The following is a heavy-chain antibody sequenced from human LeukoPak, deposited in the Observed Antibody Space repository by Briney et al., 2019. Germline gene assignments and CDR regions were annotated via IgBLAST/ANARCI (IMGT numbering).Heavy chain of an antibody. Sequence: GASVKVSCKASGYTFIAYYIHWVRQAPGQGLEWMGWINPNSGGTNYAQKFQGRVTMISDTSISTAYMDLSRLTSDVAALYYCARTGAGAAAGEFDYWGQGTLVTVSS. J-gene: IGHJ4*02. CDR1: GYTFIAYY. CDR3: ARTGAGAAAGEFDY. CDR2: INPNSGGT. D-gene: IGHD6-13*01. V-gene: IGHV1-2*02.